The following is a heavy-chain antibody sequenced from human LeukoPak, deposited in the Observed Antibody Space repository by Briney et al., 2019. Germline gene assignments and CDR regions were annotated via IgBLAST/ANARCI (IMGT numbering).Heavy chain of an antibody. V-gene: IGHV3-7*01. D-gene: IGHD1-26*01. CDR2: IKQDGSEQ. Sequence: GGSLRLSCAASGMSFSTFWMDWVRQAPGKGLEWVAKIKQDGSEQNYVDSVKGRFTISRDNAKNSLYLQMNSLRAEDTAVYYCASDLYSGTYDYWGQGTLVTVSS. CDR3: ASDLYSGTYDY. J-gene: IGHJ4*02. CDR1: GMSFSTFW.